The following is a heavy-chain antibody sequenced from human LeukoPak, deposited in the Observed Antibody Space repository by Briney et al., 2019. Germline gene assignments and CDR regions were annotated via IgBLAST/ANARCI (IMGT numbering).Heavy chain of an antibody. Sequence: FRGRVTITADKSTSTAYMELSSLRSEDTAVYYCARVGHDSSGYYYRSAFDIWGQGTMVTVSS. J-gene: IGHJ3*02. CDR3: ARVGHDSSGYYYRSAFDI. V-gene: IGHV1-69*04. D-gene: IGHD3-22*01.